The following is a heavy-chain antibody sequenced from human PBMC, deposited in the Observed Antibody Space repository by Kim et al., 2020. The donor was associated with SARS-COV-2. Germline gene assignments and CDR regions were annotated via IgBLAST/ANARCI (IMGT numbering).Heavy chain of an antibody. V-gene: IGHV4-34*01. CDR2: INHSGNT. CDR3: ARTIFGQIHYDYMDV. D-gene: IGHD3-3*01. J-gene: IGHJ6*03. CDR1: GGSFSDYY. Sequence: SETLSLTCGVYGGSFSDYYWSWIRQSPGKGLEWIGEINHSGNTDYNPSPKNRVTISVDTSKKQFSLRLRSLSAADTAVYYCARTIFGQIHYDYMDVWGKG.